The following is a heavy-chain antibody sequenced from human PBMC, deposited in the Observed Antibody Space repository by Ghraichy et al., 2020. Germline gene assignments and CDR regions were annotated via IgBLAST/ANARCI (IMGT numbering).Heavy chain of an antibody. V-gene: IGHV3-23*01. CDR1: RFNFSNYA. J-gene: IGHJ6*02. CDR2: ISGSGGST. CDR3: AKLFPRIVVVPAAGMDV. Sequence: ESLNISCAASRFNFSNYAITWVRQAPGKGLEWVSAISGSGGSTYYADSGKARFTISRDNSKNTLYLQMNSLRAEDTDVYYCAKLFPRIVVVPAAGMDVWGQGTTVTVSS. D-gene: IGHD2-2*01.